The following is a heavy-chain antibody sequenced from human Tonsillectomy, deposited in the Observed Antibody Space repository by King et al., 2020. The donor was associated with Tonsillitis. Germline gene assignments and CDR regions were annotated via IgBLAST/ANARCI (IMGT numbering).Heavy chain of an antibody. CDR1: GFTFSDYY. Sequence: VQLVESGGGLVKPGGSLRLSCAASGFTFSDYYMSWIRQAPGKGLEWVSYISSSSSYTNYADSVKGRFTISRDNAKNSLYLQMNSLRAEDTAVYYCARYPYYYDILTGYYVYYFEHWGQGPLVPVSS. J-gene: IGHJ4*02. CDR3: ARYPYYYDILTGYYVYYFEH. D-gene: IGHD3-9*01. CDR2: ISSSSSYT. V-gene: IGHV3-11*06.